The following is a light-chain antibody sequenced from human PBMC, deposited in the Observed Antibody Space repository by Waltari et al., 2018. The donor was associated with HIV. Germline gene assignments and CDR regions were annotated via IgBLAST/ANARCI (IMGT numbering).Light chain of an antibody. CDR2: GNN. Sequence: QSVLTPPPSVSGAPGQRVTTSCTGTSYNIGAGYDLPWYQHLPGTAPKLLIYGNNNRPSGVPDRFSGAKSGTSASLAITGLQTDDEANYYCQSYDSSLSGWVFGGGTKLTVL. CDR3: QSYDSSLSGWV. J-gene: IGLJ3*02. CDR1: SYNIGAGYD. V-gene: IGLV1-40*01.